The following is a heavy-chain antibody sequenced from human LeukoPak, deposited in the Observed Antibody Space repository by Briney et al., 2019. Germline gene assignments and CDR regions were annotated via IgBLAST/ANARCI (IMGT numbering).Heavy chain of an antibody. CDR3: ARGGIAVAGIPFDY. CDR1: GGSISSGSYY. V-gene: IGHV4-61*02. J-gene: IGHJ4*02. D-gene: IGHD6-19*01. CDR2: ICTSGST. Sequence: RASQTLSLTCTVSGGSISSGSYYWSWIRQPAGKGLEWIGRICTSGSTNYNPSLKSRVTISVDTSKNQFSLKLSSVTAADTAVYYCARGGIAVAGIPFDYWGQGTLVTVSS.